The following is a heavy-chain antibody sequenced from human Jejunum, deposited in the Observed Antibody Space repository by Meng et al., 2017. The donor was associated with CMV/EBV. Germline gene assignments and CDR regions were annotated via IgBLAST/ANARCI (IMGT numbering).Heavy chain of an antibody. J-gene: IGHJ4*02. CDR2: IYYSGPT. Sequence: GDSISTAGYYWSWIRQHPGKGLEWIGYIYYSGPTYYNPSLKSRVTMSVDTAENQFSLNVSSVTAADTAVYYCARGGTGYSSGQLAYWGQGTLVTVSS. CDR3: ARGGTGYSSGQLAY. CDR1: GDSISTAGYY. V-gene: IGHV4-31*02. D-gene: IGHD6-25*01.